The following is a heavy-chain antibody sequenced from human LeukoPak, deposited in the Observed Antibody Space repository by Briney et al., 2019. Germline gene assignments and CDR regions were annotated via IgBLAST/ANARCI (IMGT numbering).Heavy chain of an antibody. CDR3: AKYGSGTYYNGLH. CDR2: ISFSDEST. V-gene: IGHV3-23*01. Sequence: GGSLRLSCAASEFTFSNYAMTWVRQAPGKGLQWVSIISFSDESTCYADSVKGRFTISRDSSKSTVYLQMNSLKDEDTAVYYCAKYGSGTYYNGLHWGQGTLVTVSS. CDR1: EFTFSNYA. J-gene: IGHJ4*02. D-gene: IGHD3-10*01.